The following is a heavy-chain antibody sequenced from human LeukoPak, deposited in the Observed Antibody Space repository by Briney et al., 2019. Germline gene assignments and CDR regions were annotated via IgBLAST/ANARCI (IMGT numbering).Heavy chain of an antibody. V-gene: IGHV3-23*01. CDR1: GFTFSTYA. Sequence: GGSLRLSCAASGFTFSTYAMSWVRQAPGKGLEWVTTISGGGDKQYADHVKGRFTVSRDDSKNTLYLQMNSLRAEDTALYYCAKDVNSSGYYLGFDYWGREPWSPSPQ. D-gene: IGHD3-22*01. J-gene: IGHJ4*02. CDR2: ISGGGDK. CDR3: AKDVNSSGYYLGFDY.